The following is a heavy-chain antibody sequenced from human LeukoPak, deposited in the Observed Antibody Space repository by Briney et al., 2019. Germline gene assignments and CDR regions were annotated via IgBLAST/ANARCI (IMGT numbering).Heavy chain of an antibody. D-gene: IGHD6-19*01. V-gene: IGHV4-39*01. CDR3: VTGVAGTRAPFDY. CDR1: GGSISSSSYY. Sequence: PSETLPLTCTVSGGSISSSSYYWGWIRQPPGKGLEWIGSIYYSGSTYYNPSLKSRVTISVDTSKNQFSLKLSSVTAADTAVYYSVTGVAGTRAPFDYWGQGTLATVSS. CDR2: IYYSGST. J-gene: IGHJ4*02.